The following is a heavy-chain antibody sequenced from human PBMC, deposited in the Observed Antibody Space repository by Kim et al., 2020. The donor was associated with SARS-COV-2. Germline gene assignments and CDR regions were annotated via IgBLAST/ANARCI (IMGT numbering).Heavy chain of an antibody. J-gene: IGHJ5*02. V-gene: IGHV3-53*01. CDR2: ST. Sequence: STHYAAAGKGRITISRSHSKNELYLQMNSLRADDTAVYYCAREASDGWFDPWGQGTLVTVSS. CDR3: AREASDGWFDP.